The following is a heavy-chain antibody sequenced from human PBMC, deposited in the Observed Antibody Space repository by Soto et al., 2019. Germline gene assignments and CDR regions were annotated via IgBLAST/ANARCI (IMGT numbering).Heavy chain of an antibody. V-gene: IGHV3-23*01. Sequence: GGSLRLSCAASGFTFSSYAMHWVRQAPGKGLEWVSAISGSGGHTYYADSVKGRFTISRDNSKNTMYLQMNSLRAEDTAVYYCAKDVQQVVNPSVGNPVYYYFGMDVWGQGTTVTVSS. CDR1: GFTFSSYA. CDR3: AKDVQQVVNPSVGNPVYYYFGMDV. CDR2: ISGSGGHT. J-gene: IGHJ6*02. D-gene: IGHD6-13*01.